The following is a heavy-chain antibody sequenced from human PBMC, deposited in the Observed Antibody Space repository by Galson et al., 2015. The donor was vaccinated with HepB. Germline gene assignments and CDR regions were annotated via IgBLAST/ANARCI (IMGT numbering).Heavy chain of an antibody. V-gene: IGHV3-23*01. Sequence: SLRLSCAASGFTFSSYSMSWVRQAPGEGLEWVSCIYSSGGGTYYADSVRGRFIISRDNSKNTLYLQMNSLRAEDAAVYYCAKDQFSAGGYFFDLWGRGTLVTVSS. J-gene: IGHJ2*01. D-gene: IGHD1-26*01. CDR2: IYSSGGGT. CDR1: GFTFSSYS. CDR3: AKDQFSAGGYFFDL.